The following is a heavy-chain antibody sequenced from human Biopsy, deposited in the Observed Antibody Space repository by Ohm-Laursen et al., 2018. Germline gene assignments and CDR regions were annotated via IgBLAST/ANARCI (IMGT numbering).Heavy chain of an antibody. V-gene: IGHV4-59*07. J-gene: IGHJ4*02. Sequence: DTLSLTCSVSGGSILGYHWSWIRKSPGKGLEWLAYISYTGGITSNPSLNGRATMSLDTSKNQFSLRLIYVTAADTAVYYCARMPHFDYWGQGILVTVSS. CDR2: ISYTGGI. CDR3: ARMPHFDY. CDR1: GGSILGYH. D-gene: IGHD2-2*01.